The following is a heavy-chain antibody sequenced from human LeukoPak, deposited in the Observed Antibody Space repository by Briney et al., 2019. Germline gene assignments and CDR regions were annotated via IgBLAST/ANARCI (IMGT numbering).Heavy chain of an antibody. CDR2: INHSGST. J-gene: IGHJ4*02. V-gene: IGHV4-34*01. Sequence: EALSPTCAVYGGSFSCYYWSLLRQPPGKGLEWIGEINHSGSTNYNPSLKSRVTISVDTSKNQFSLKLSSVTAADTAVYYCASGGYSYGRKFDYWGQGTLVTVSS. CDR1: GGSFSCYY. CDR3: ASGGYSYGRKFDY. D-gene: IGHD5-18*01.